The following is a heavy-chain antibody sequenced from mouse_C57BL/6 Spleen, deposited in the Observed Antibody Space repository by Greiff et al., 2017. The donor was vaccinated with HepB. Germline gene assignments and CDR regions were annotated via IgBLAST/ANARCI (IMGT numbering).Heavy chain of an antibody. CDR2: IHPNSGST. V-gene: IGHV1-64*01. D-gene: IGHD2-4*01. CDR1: GYTFTSYW. J-gene: IGHJ3*01. Sequence: QVQLQQPGAELVKPGASVKLSCKASGYTFTSYWMHWVKQRPGQGLEWIGMIHPNSGSTNYNEKFKSKATLTVDKSSSTAYMQLSSLTSEDSAVYYCARSKESDGLRRAWFAYWGQGTLVTVSA. CDR3: ARSKESDGLRRAWFAY.